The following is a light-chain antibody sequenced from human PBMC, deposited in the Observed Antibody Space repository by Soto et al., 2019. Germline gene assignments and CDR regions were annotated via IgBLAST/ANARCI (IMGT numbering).Light chain of an antibody. J-gene: IGKJ3*01. CDR1: QSISRY. CDR2: AAS. Sequence: DIQMTQSPSSLSASVGDRITITRRASQSISRYLNWYQQKPGKAPKLLIYAASSLQSGVPSRFSGSGSGTDFTLTISSLQPEDFATYYCQHSYSTPLFSFGPGTKVDIK. V-gene: IGKV1-39*01. CDR3: QHSYSTPLFS.